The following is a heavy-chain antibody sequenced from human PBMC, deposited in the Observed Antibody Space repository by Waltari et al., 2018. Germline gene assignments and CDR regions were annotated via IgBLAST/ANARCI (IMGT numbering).Heavy chain of an antibody. CDR1: GFTFSTHW. Sequence: EVQLVESGGDLVQPGGSLRLSCVASGFTFSTHWMSWVRQAPGKGLEWWSNIKQDESEKYYVDSVKGRFTISRDNTKNSVYLQMNSLRAEDTAVYYCARGLLEWLLSYWYFDLWGRGTLVTVSS. CDR2: IKQDESEK. D-gene: IGHD3-3*01. CDR3: ARGLLEWLLSYWYFDL. J-gene: IGHJ2*01. V-gene: IGHV3-7*01.